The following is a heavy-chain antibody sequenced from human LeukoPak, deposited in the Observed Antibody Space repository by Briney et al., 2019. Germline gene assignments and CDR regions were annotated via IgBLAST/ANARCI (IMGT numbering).Heavy chain of an antibody. CDR2: IQYDGSNK. CDR3: AKRSYDSSGLFDY. CDR1: GFTFSNYG. Sequence: PGGSLRLSCAASGFTFSNYGMHWVRQAPGKGLEWVAFIQYDGSNKYYADSMKGRFTISRDNSKNTLYLQMNSLRAEDTAVYYCAKRSYDSSGLFDYWGQGTLVTVSS. J-gene: IGHJ4*02. D-gene: IGHD3-22*01. V-gene: IGHV3-30*02.